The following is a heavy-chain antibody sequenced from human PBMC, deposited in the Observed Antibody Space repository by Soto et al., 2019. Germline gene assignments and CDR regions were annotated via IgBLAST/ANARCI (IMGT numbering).Heavy chain of an antibody. V-gene: IGHV3-11*06. Sequence: QVQLVESGGGLVKPGGSLRLSCAASGFTFGDYYFNWIRQAPGKGLEWISYISSSSSYTNYADSVKGRFTISRDNAKNTLYRERKSLRADDTAVYYCARDRSRVVTAFDSWGRGTLVTVSS. CDR3: ARDRSRVVTAFDS. CDR1: GFTFGDYY. CDR2: ISSSSSYT. D-gene: IGHD2-21*02. J-gene: IGHJ4*02.